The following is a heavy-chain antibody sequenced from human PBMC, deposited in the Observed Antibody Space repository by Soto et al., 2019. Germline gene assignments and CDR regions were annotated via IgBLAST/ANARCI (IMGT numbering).Heavy chain of an antibody. Sequence: QVQLEQSGPEEMKSGASVRISCKASGYSFTTYDITWERQAPGQGPERMGWISTKSANPNYADKFRGRVRLTTETSTGTAYMDVRSLTSDDTAIYYCVTFTTGTIHFNFWGQGTLITVSS. CDR2: ISTKSANP. CDR1: GYSFTTYD. CDR3: VTFTTGTIHFNF. V-gene: IGHV1-18*04. J-gene: IGHJ4*02. D-gene: IGHD1-1*01.